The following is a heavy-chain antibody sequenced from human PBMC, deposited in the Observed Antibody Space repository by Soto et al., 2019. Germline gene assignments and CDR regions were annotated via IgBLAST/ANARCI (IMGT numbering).Heavy chain of an antibody. J-gene: IGHJ4*02. CDR2: LYGNSGGI. CDR1: GFTFGSYA. CDR3: AKDAVAGVGLWLMDH. D-gene: IGHD2-21*01. V-gene: IGHV3-23*01. Sequence: GGSLRLSCAASGFTFGSYAMTWVRQAPGKGLESVAGLYGNSGGIQYADSVRGRFTIFRDNSNNIVFLHMRRLRVEDTALYFCAKDAVAGVGLWLMDHWGPGTLVTVSS.